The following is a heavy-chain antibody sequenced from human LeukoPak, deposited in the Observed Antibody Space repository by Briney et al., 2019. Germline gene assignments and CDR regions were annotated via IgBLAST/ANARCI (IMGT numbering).Heavy chain of an antibody. CDR2: IYYSGST. J-gene: IGHJ6*02. CDR1: GGSISSYY. V-gene: IGHV4-59*01. CDR3: AREGRRDGSSYGMDV. Sequence: PSETLSLTRTVSGGSISSYYWSWIRQPPGKGLEWVGYIYYSGSTNYNPSLKSRVTISVDTSKNQFSLKLSSVTAADTAVYYCAREGRRDGSSYGMDVWGQGTTVTVSS. D-gene: IGHD5-24*01.